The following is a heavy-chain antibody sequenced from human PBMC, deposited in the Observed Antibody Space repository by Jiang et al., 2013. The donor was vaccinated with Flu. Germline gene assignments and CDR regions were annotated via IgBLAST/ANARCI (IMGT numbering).Heavy chain of an antibody. D-gene: IGHD3-22*01. Sequence: SVKVSCKVSGYTLTELSMHWVRQAPGKGLEWMGGFDPEDGETIYAQKFRGRVTMTEDTSTDTAYMELSSLRSEDTAVYYCATVDYDSSGRPVDYWGQGTLVTVSS. CDR1: GYTLTELS. V-gene: IGHV1-24*01. J-gene: IGHJ4*02. CDR3: ATVDYDSSGRPVDY. CDR2: FDPEDGET.